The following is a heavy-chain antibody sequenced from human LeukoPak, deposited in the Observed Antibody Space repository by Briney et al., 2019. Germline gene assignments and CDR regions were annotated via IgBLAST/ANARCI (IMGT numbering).Heavy chain of an antibody. J-gene: IGHJ4*02. CDR2: IHYSGST. CDR3: ARSLTNSFDY. Sequence: SETLSLTCTVSSGSFSSGGYYWSWIRQHPGKGLEWIGYIHYSGSTYHNPSLKSRVTISVDTSKKQFSLKMNSVTAADTAVYYCARSLTNSFDYWGQGTLVTVSS. V-gene: IGHV4-31*03. D-gene: IGHD4-11*01. CDR1: SGSFSSGGYY.